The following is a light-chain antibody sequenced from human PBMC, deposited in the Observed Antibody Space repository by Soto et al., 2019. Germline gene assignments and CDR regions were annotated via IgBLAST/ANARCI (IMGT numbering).Light chain of an antibody. Sequence: DNQMTQSASDKFASVGDRVTITCHASQDISNYLNWYQQKPGKAPNLLIYDSSNLETGVPSRFSGSGSGSDFTLTISSLQPEDIATYYCQQYDNLPITFGQGTRLDIK. J-gene: IGKJ5*01. CDR3: QQYDNLPIT. CDR1: QDISNY. V-gene: IGKV1-33*01. CDR2: DSS.